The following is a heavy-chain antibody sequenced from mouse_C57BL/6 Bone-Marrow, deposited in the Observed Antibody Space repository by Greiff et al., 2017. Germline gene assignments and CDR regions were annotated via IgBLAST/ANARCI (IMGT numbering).Heavy chain of an antibody. CDR1: GFSLTSYG. J-gene: IGHJ2*01. V-gene: IGHV2-2*01. CDR2: IWSGGST. Sequence: VMLVESGPGLVQPSQSLSITCTVSGFSLTSYGVHWVRQSPGKGLEWLGVIWSGGSTDYNAAFISSLSISKDNSKSQVFFKMNSLQAYDTAIYYCAREIALYFEYWGQGTTLTVSS. CDR3: AREIALYFEY.